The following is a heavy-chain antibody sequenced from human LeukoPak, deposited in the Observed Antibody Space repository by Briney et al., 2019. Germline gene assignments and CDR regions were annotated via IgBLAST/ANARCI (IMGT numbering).Heavy chain of an antibody. Sequence: ASVKVSCKASGYTFTSYDINWVRQVTGQGLEWMGWMSPKSGNTGYAQKFQGRVTITRNTSISTAYMEVSSLRYEDTAVYYCARHAVDNSYYYYMDVWGKGTTVTVSS. D-gene: IGHD6-19*01. CDR2: MSPKSGNT. CDR1: GYTFTSYD. V-gene: IGHV1-8*03. J-gene: IGHJ6*03. CDR3: ARHAVDNSYYYYMDV.